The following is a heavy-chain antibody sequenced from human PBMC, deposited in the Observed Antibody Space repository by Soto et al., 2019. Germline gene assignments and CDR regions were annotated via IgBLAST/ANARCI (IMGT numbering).Heavy chain of an antibody. CDR1: GFTFSSYA. D-gene: IGHD6-19*01. J-gene: IGHJ3*02. CDR2: IRRSGSRT. CDR3: ASSGWYSAFDI. Sequence: GGSLRLSCAASGFTFSSYAMSWVRQAPGKGLEWVSTIRRSGSRTYYADSVKGRFTISRDNAKNSLYLQMNSLRAEDTAVYYCASSGWYSAFDIWGQGTMVTVSS. V-gene: IGHV3-23*01.